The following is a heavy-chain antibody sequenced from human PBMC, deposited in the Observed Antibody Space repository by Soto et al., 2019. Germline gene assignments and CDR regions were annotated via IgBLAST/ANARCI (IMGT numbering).Heavy chain of an antibody. CDR1: GGSVSSGSYY. CDR3: ARDGRLMLRGFSFYNGMDV. J-gene: IGHJ6*02. CDR2: IYYSGNIYYSGNT. D-gene: IGHD3-10*01. V-gene: IGHV4-61*01. Sequence: SETLSLTCTVSGGSVSSGSYYWSWIRQSPGKGLEWIGYIYYSGNIYYSGNTNYNPSLKSRVTISIGRSKNQFSLKLTSVTVADTAVYFCARDGRLMLRGFSFYNGMDVWGQGTSVTVSS.